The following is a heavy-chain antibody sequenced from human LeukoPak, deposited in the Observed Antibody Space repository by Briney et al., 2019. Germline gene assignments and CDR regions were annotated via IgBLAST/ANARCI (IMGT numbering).Heavy chain of an antibody. CDR1: GGSISSYY. CDR3: ARRNRRGWYPFFYYYRMDV. V-gene: IGHV4-59*08. CDR2: IYYSGST. D-gene: IGHD6-19*01. J-gene: IGHJ6*02. Sequence: SETLSLTCTVSGGSISSYYWSWIRQPPGKGLEWIGYIYYSGSTNYNPSLKSRVTISVDTSKNQFSLKLSSVTAAGTAVYYCARRNRRGWYPFFYYYRMDVWGQGTTVTVS.